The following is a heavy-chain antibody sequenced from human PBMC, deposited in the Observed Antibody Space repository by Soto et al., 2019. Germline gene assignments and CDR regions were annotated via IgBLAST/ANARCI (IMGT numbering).Heavy chain of an antibody. CDR1: GRSISSGDYY. Sequence: QVQLQESGPGLVKPSETLSLTCTVSGRSISSGDYYWSWIRKHPVKGLEWIGYIDYSGSTNYNPSLKSRVTISVDTSNNQFSLKLSSVTAADTAVYYCAREVYVSATGWFDPWGQGTLVNVSS. D-gene: IGHD3-10*01. J-gene: IGHJ5*02. CDR3: AREVYVSATGWFDP. CDR2: IDYSGST. V-gene: IGHV4-31*03.